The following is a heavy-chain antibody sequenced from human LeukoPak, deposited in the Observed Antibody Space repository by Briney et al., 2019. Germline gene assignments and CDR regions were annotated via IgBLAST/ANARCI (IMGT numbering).Heavy chain of an antibody. CDR1: GFTFSTYW. CDR2: IKQDGSEK. V-gene: IGHV3-7*01. J-gene: IGHJ4*02. D-gene: IGHD4-17*01. CDR3: AKEASGTVTYYFDY. Sequence: PGGSLRLSCVASGFTFSTYWMSWVRQAPGKGLEWVANIKQDGSEKYYVDSVKGRFTISRDNAKNSVYLQMNSLRAEDTAVYYCAKEASGTVTYYFDYWGQGTLVTVSS.